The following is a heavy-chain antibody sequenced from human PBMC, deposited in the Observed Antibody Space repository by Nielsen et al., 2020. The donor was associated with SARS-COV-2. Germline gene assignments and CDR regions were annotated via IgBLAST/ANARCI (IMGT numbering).Heavy chain of an antibody. CDR2: INNINGGET. J-gene: IGHJ4*02. CDR1: GFSVSDSA. CDR3: AKDVWSGAHQIGPDY. Sequence: GGSLRLSCGASGFSVSDSAMGWVRQAPGKGLEWVSTINNINGGETHYADFVKGRSTISRDTSKNAVYLQMNSLRAEDTAVYHCAKDVWSGAHQIGPDYWGQGTLVTVSS. V-gene: IGHV3-23*01. D-gene: IGHD3-3*01.